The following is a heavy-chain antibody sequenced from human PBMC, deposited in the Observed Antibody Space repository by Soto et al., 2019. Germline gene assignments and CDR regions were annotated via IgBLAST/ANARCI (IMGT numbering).Heavy chain of an antibody. CDR3: ARPLKGYDFWSGYPLWENYYYYYGMDV. Sequence: QVQLVESGGGVVQPGRSLRLSCAASGFTFSSYGMHWVRQAPGKGLEWVAVIWYDGSNKYYADSVKGRFTISRDNSKNTLYLQKNSMRAEDTAVYYCARPLKGYDFWSGYPLWENYYYYYGMDVWGQGTTVTVSS. CDR1: GFTFSSYG. CDR2: IWYDGSNK. D-gene: IGHD3-3*01. J-gene: IGHJ6*02. V-gene: IGHV3-33*01.